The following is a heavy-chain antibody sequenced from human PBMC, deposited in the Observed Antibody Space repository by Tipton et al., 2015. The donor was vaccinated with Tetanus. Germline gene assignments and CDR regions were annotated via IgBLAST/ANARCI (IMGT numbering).Heavy chain of an antibody. V-gene: IGHV3-53*01. CDR2: FSASGRT. J-gene: IGHJ2*01. CDR1: GFTISSNY. Sequence: LSLTCAASGFTISSNYISWVRQAPGKGLEWVSLFSASGRTYNADSVKGRFTFSRDNSKNTLFLQMNSLRAEDTAVYYCARGGGPYWYFDLWGRGTLVTVSS. CDR3: ARGGGPYWYFDL. D-gene: IGHD2-15*01.